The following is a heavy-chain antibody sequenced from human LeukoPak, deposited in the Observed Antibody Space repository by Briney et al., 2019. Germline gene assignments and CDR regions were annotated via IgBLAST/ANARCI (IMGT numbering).Heavy chain of an antibody. CDR2: IYTSGST. D-gene: IGHD3-10*01. CDR3: ARRGITMVRGVTRWSYYYYMDV. CDR1: GGSISSGSYY. Sequence: PSQTLSLTCTVSGGSISSGSYYWSWIRQPAGKGLEWIGRIYTSGSTNYNPSLKSRVTISVDTSKNQFSLKLSSVTAADTAVYYCARRGITMVRGVTRWSYYYYMDVWGKGTTVTVSS. V-gene: IGHV4-61*02. J-gene: IGHJ6*03.